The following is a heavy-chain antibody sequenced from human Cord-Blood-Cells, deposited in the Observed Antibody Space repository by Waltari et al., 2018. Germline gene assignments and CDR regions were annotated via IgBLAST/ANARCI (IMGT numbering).Heavy chain of an antibody. V-gene: IGHV4-34*01. CDR3: ARHALGGNCSGGSCYFDY. J-gene: IGHJ4*02. CDR2: INHSGST. CDR1: GGSFRGYY. Sequence: QVQLQQWGAGLLKPSETLSLTCAVYGGSFRGYYWSWIRHPQGKGLEWIGEINHSGSTNYNPSLKSRVTISVDTSKNQFSLKLSSVTAADTAVYYCARHALGGNCSGGSCYFDYWGQGTLVTVSS. D-gene: IGHD2-15*01.